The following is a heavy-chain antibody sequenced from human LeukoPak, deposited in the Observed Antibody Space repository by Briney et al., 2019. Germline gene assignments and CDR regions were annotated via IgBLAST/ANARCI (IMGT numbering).Heavy chain of an antibody. CDR2: ISGSGGST. J-gene: IGHJ5*02. Sequence: PGGSLRLSCAASGFTFSSYAMSWVRQAPGKGLEWVSAISGSGGSTYYADSVKGRFTISRDTSRNTLYLQMNSLRADDTAAYYCAKGQGSGSYPFDHWGQGTLVTVSS. V-gene: IGHV3-23*01. CDR3: AKGQGSGSYPFDH. CDR1: GFTFSSYA. D-gene: IGHD3-16*02.